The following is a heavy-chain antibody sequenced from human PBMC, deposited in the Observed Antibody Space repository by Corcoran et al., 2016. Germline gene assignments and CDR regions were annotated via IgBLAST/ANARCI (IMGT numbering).Heavy chain of an antibody. V-gene: IGHV3-7*03. J-gene: IGHJ4*02. D-gene: IGHD5-18*01. CDR3: ARVSGPPTVGGYSYGPYYFDY. Sequence: EVQLVESGGGLVQPGGSLRLSCAASGFTFSSYWMSWVRQAPGKGLEWVANIKQDGSGKYYVDSVKGRFTISRDNAKNSLYLQMNSLRAEDTAVYYWARVSGPPTVGGYSYGPYYFDYWGQGTLVTVSS. CDR1: GFTFSSYW. CDR2: IKQDGSGK.